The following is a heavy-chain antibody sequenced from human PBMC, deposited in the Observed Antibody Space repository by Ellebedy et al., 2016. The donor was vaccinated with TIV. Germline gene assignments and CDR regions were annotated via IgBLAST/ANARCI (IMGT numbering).Heavy chain of an antibody. Sequence: PSETLSLTCTVSGGSISTGDYYWSWIRQPPGKGLEWVSAVSASSDYINYADSVKGRFTISRDNSKNALYLKMNSLRAEDTAVYYCAKFLVDDYTNYGGFHYWGQGTLVTVSS. J-gene: IGHJ4*02. D-gene: IGHD4-11*01. CDR1: GGSISTGDYY. V-gene: IGHV3-23*01. CDR2: VSASSDYI. CDR3: AKFLVDDYTNYGGFHY.